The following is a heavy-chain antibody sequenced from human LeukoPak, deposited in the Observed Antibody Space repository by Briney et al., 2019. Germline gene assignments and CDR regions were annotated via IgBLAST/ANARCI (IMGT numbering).Heavy chain of an antibody. CDR2: MNPNSGNT. CDR1: GYTFTSYD. Sequence: ASVKVSCKASGYTFTSYDINWVRQATGQGLEWMGWMNPNSGNTGYAQKFQGRVTMTRNTSISTAYMELSSLRSEDTAVYYCARGPDKNNWFDPWVQGTLVTVS. CDR3: ARGPDKNNWFDP. J-gene: IGHJ5*02. D-gene: IGHD1-14*01. V-gene: IGHV1-8*01.